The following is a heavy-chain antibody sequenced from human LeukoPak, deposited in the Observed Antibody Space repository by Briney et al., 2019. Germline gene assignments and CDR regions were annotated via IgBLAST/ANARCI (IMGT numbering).Heavy chain of an antibody. D-gene: IGHD4-23*01. CDR3: ARGVDYGGNSGPYYYYMDA. Sequence: ASVKVSCKASGYTFTGYYMHWVRQAPGQGLEGMGWINPNSGGTNYAQKFQGRVTMTRDTSISTAYMELSRLRSDDTAVYYCARGVDYGGNSGPYYYYMDAWGKGTTVTVSS. V-gene: IGHV1-2*02. CDR1: GYTFTGYY. J-gene: IGHJ6*03. CDR2: INPNSGGT.